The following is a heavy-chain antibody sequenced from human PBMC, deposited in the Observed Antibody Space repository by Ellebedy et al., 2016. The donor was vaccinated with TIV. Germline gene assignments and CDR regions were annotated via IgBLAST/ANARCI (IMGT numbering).Heavy chain of an antibody. D-gene: IGHD6-19*01. CDR3: AKEGVAGTFDI. V-gene: IGHV3-9*01. Sequence: GGSLRLSCAASGFTFSSYAMHWVRQAPGKGLEWVSGISWNSGNIGYADSVKGRFTISRDNAKHSLYLQMNTLRAEDTALYYCAKEGVAGTFDIWGQGTMVTVSS. CDR1: GFTFSSYA. CDR2: ISWNSGNI. J-gene: IGHJ3*02.